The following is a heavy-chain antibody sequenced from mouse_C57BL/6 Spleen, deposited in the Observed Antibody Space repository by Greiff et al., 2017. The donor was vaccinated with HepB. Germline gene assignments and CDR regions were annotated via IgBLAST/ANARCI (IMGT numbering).Heavy chain of an antibody. CDR1: GYTFTSYW. CDR2: IDPNSGGT. CDR3: ARSGLTGYGNDYYAMDY. D-gene: IGHD2-1*01. J-gene: IGHJ4*01. Sequence: QVQLQQPGAELVKPGASVKLSCKASGYTFTSYWMHWVKQRPGRGLEWIGRIDPNSGGTKYNEKFKSKATLTVDKPSSTAYMQLSSLTSEDSAVYYCARSGLTGYGNDYYAMDYWGQGTSVTVSS. V-gene: IGHV1-72*01.